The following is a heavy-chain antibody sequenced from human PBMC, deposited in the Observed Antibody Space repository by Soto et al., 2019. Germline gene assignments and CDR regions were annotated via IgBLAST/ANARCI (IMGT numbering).Heavy chain of an antibody. J-gene: IGHJ4*02. CDR3: ESAVVTPAGGYFDY. CDR1: GYTFTIYG. CDR2: ISPDNGNT. V-gene: IGHV1-18*01. D-gene: IGHD2-21*02. Sequence: ASVKVSCKASGYTFTIYGINWVRQAPGQGLEWMGWISPDNGNTNYAQKLQGRVTITTDASTSTAYMELSSLRSEDTAVYYCESAVVTPAGGYFDYWGQGTLVTVSS.